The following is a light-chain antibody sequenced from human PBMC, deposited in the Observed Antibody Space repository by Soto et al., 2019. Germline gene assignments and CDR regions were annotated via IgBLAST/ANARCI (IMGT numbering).Light chain of an antibody. Sequence: QSGLTQPASVSGSPGQSITISCTGTSSDVGVYNYVSWYQQHPGKAPKLMIYGVTDRPSGVSSRFSGSKSGNTASLTISGLQAEDEADYYCISYTGSSTPDVFGTGTKLTVL. CDR2: GVT. V-gene: IGLV2-14*01. CDR3: ISYTGSSTPDV. J-gene: IGLJ1*01. CDR1: SSDVGVYNY.